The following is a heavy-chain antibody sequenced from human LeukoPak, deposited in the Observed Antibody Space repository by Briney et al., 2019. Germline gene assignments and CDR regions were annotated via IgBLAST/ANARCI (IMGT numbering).Heavy chain of an antibody. D-gene: IGHD3-3*01. J-gene: IGHJ4*02. CDR1: GGSFSGYY. Sequence: SETLSLTCAVYGGSFSGYYWSWIRQPPGKGLEWIEEINHSGSTNYNPSLKSRVTISVDTSKNQFSLKLSSVTAADTAVYYCARLADYDFWSGHPDWGQGTLVTVSS. V-gene: IGHV4-34*01. CDR2: INHSGST. CDR3: ARLADYDFWSGHPD.